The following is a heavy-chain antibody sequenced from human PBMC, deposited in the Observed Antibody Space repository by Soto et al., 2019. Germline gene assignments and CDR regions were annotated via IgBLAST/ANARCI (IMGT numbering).Heavy chain of an antibody. V-gene: IGHV3-30*18. CDR1: GFNFNNYG. CDR2: ISFQGTND. CDR3: VKLMFDHDSSGFSGDY. J-gene: IGHJ4*02. Sequence: QVQLVESGGGVVQPGGSLRLSCAGSGFNFNNYGMYWVRQAPGKGLEWVVFISFQGTNDYYTGAVKGRFTISKDYYKKTLFLQMNSMRADDTAMYYCVKLMFDHDSSGFSGDYWGQGTLVTVS. D-gene: IGHD3-22*01.